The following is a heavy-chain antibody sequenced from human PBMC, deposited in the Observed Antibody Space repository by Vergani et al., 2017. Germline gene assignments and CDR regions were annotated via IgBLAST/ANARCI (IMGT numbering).Heavy chain of an antibody. J-gene: IGHJ5*02. V-gene: IGHV4-59*01. CDR1: GGSISSYY. CDR3: ARDGPGPAAISWFDP. CDR2: IYYSGST. D-gene: IGHD2-2*02. Sequence: QVQLQESGPGLVKPSETLSLTCTVSGGSISSYYWSWIRQPPGKGLEWIGYIYYSGSTNYNPSLKSRVTISVDTSKKQFSLKLSSVTAADTAVYYCARDGPGPAAISWFDPWGQGTLVTVSS.